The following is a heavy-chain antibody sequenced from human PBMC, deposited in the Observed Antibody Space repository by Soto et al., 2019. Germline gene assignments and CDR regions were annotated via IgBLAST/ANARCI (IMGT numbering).Heavy chain of an antibody. CDR2: ISGSGSYI. Sequence: EVHLVELGGGLVKPGGSLRLSCAASGFAFSAYTMNWVRQAPWKGLEWVSAISGSGSYIYIADSVKGRFTISRDNAKNSLHLHRKGWSSEDPPVYFCARDPSGGGCGFDYWGQGTLVTVSS. CDR1: GFAFSAYT. J-gene: IGHJ4*02. CDR3: ARDPSGGGCGFDY. V-gene: IGHV3-21*01. D-gene: IGHD6-25*01.